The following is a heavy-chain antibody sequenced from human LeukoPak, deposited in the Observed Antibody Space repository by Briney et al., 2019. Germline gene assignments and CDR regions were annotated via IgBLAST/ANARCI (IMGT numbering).Heavy chain of an antibody. CDR1: GFTFDDYG. V-gene: IGHV4-59*01. CDR2: IHNSGTS. J-gene: IGHJ4*02. Sequence: GSLRLSCAASGFTFDDYGMSWVRQAPGKGLEWIGYIHNSGTSTYNLSLKSRVTISADTSKNQFSLKLNSMTTADTAVYYCTRGAGWLIDYWGQGILVTVSS. D-gene: IGHD3-16*01. CDR3: TRGAGWLIDY.